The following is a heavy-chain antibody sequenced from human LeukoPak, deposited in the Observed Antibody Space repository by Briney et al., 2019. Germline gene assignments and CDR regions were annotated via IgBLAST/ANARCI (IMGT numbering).Heavy chain of an antibody. V-gene: IGHV3-23*01. Sequence: GGSLRLSCAASGFTFSNHGMSWVRQAPGKGLEWVSAISGSGGSTYYADSVKGRFTISRDNSKNTLYLQMNSLRAEDTAVYYCAKVPKRGGSYLRNPDYWGQGTLVTVSS. J-gene: IGHJ4*02. CDR1: GFTFSNHG. CDR3: AKVPKRGGSYLRNPDY. D-gene: IGHD1-26*01. CDR2: ISGSGGST.